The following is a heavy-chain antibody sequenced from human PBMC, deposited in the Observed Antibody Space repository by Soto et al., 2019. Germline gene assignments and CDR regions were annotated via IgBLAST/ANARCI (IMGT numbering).Heavy chain of an antibody. CDR2: GSYSENM. V-gene: IGHV4-39*01. CDR1: DGSISSTNYH. D-gene: IGHD6-19*01. Sequence: QLQLQESGPGLLKPSETLSLTCTVSDGSISSTNYHWGWFRQPPGKGLEWIGSGSYSENMYYNPSLKSRVTISEDTSKNRFSLKLTSVTAADTAVYYCARRIVVAGGWFDSWGQGTLVTVSS. CDR3: ARRIVVAGGWFDS. J-gene: IGHJ5*01.